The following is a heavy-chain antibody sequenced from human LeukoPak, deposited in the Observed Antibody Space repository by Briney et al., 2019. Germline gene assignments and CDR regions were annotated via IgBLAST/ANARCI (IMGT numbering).Heavy chain of an antibody. CDR2: IHPSGGST. CDR3: ARDSSVGTVTTISY. J-gene: IGHJ4*02. D-gene: IGHD4-17*01. V-gene: IGHV1-46*01. CDR1: GYTFTNYY. Sequence: GASVKVSCKAFGYTFTNYYMHWVRQAPGQGLEWMGMIHPSGGSTSHAQKFQGRVTMTRDTSTSTVYMELRSLRSEDTAVYYCARDSSVGTVTTISYWGQGTLVIVSS.